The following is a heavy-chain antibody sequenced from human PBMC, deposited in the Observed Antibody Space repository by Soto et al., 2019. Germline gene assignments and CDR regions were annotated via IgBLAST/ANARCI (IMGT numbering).Heavy chain of an antibody. D-gene: IGHD2-2*01. CDR3: ERNTSNSRSYYYAMDV. V-gene: IGHV5-51*01. CDR2: IYPGDSDT. Sequence: PGESLKISCKGSGYTFTDYWIGWVRQLPGKGLEWMGIIYPGDSDTRYSPSFQGHVTITVDKSTSTAYLQWNTLKASDTAMYYCERNTSNSRSYYYAMDVWGQGTTVTVSS. J-gene: IGHJ6*02. CDR1: GYTFTDYW.